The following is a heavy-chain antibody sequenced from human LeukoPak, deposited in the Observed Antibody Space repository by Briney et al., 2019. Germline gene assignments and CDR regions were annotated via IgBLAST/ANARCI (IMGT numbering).Heavy chain of an antibody. CDR2: ISDSRTT. CDR3: AKVPTYSSSWYPFYFDY. J-gene: IGHJ4*02. CDR1: GYSFSDYY. V-gene: IGHV3-11*04. Sequence: GGSLRLSCAASGYSFSDYYMGWIRQAPGKGLEWISYISDSRTTYYADSVKGRFTISRDNAKNSLYLQMNSLRAEDTAVYYCAKVPTYSSSWYPFYFDYWGQGTLVTVSS. D-gene: IGHD6-13*01.